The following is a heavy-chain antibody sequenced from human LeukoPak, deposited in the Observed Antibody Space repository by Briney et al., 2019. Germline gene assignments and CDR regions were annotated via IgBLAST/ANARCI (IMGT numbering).Heavy chain of an antibody. D-gene: IGHD3-16*01. V-gene: IGHV3-23*01. CDR2: ISGSGGST. Sequence: GGSLRLSCTASGFTFSNYAMSWVRQAPGEGLEWVSAISGSGGSTFNADSVKGRFTISRDNSKNTLYLQMNSLRAEDTAIYYCAKDGGDWGQGTLVTVSS. CDR3: AKDGGD. CDR1: GFTFSNYA. J-gene: IGHJ4*02.